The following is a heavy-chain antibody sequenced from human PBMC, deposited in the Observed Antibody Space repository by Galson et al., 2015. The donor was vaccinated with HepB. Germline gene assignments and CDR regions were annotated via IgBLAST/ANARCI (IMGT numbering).Heavy chain of an antibody. CDR3: ASLIRLASAGPEDY. D-gene: IGHD3-16*01. J-gene: IGHJ4*02. CDR2: ISRAGTTI. CDR1: GFTFSNYE. Sequence: SLRLSCAASGFTFSNYEMNWVRQAPGKGLEWVSFISRAGTTIFYVDSVKGRFTSSRDNAKNSLYLQMNSLRAEDTAVYYCASLIRLASAGPEDYWGQGILVTVSS. V-gene: IGHV3-48*03.